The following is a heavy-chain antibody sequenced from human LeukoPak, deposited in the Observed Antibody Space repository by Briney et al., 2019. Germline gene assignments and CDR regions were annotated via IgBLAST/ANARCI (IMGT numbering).Heavy chain of an antibody. CDR2: INHSGST. J-gene: IGHJ4*02. D-gene: IGHD2-21*02. V-gene: IGHV4-34*01. CDR1: GGSFSGYY. CDR3: ARGKSVTAIDY. Sequence: SETLSLTCAVYGGSFSGYYWSWIRQPPGKGLEWIGEINHSGSTNYNPSLKSRVTISVDTSKNHFSLKRSSVTAADTAVYYCARGKSVTAIDYWGQGTLVTVSS.